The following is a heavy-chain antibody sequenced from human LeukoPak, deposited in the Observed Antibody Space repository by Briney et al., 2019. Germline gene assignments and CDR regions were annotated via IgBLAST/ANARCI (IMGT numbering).Heavy chain of an antibody. CDR1: GFTFITYT. J-gene: IGHJ4*02. D-gene: IGHD3-22*01. CDR3: ARDRGYYDSSGYLH. V-gene: IGHV3-21*04. CDR2: ISSSRDYI. Sequence: PGGSLRLSCAASGFTFITYTMDWVRQAPGKGLEWVSSISSSRDYIYYADSVKGRFTISRDNAKNSLYLQMNSLRAEDTAVYYCARDRGYYDSSGYLHWGQGTLVTVSS.